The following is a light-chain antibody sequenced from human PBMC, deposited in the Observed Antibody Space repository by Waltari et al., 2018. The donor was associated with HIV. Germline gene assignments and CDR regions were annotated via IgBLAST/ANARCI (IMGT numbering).Light chain of an antibody. J-gene: IGKJ3*01. CDR3: QQHNTCPLT. Sequence: DILLTQSPPFLSASVGDRVTISCRASQGIRNYLAWFQQKPGRSPKLLIFGASTLQSGVPSRVSGSGSWTQFTLTISSLQPDDFATYYCQQHNTCPLTFGPGT. CDR1: QGIRNY. V-gene: IGKV1-9*01. CDR2: GAS.